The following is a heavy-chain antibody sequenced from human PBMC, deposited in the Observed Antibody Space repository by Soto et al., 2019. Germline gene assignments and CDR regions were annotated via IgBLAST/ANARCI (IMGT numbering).Heavy chain of an antibody. CDR3: ARCARSIPYYFDD. J-gene: IGHJ4*02. V-gene: IGHV4-38-2*01. CDR1: GYSISSGYY. CDR2: IYHSGST. Sequence: SETLSLTCAVSGYSISSGYYWGWIRQPPGKGLEWIGSIYHSGSTYYNPSLKSRVTISVDTSKNQFSLKLSSVTAADTAVYYCARCARSIPYYFDDWGQGTLVTVSS.